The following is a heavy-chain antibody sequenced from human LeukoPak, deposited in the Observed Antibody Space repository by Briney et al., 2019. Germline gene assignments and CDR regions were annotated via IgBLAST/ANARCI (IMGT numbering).Heavy chain of an antibody. V-gene: IGHV4-39*01. J-gene: IGHJ4*02. CDR1: GGSISSSSYY. CDR3: ARHGGGIAVAASPFDY. D-gene: IGHD6-19*01. CDR2: IYYSGST. Sequence: SETLSLTCTVSGGSISSSSYYWGWIRQPPGKGMEWIGSIYYSGSTYYNPSLKSRVTISVDTSKNQFSLKLSSVTAADTAVYYCARHGGGIAVAASPFDYWGQGSLVTVSS.